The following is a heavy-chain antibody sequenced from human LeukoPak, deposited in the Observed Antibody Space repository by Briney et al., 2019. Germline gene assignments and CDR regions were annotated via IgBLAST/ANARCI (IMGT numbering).Heavy chain of an antibody. CDR1: GYTFTSYY. Sequence: GASVKVSCKASGYTFTSYYMHWVRQAPGQGLEWMGGIIPIFGTANYAQKFQGRVTITTDESTSTAYMELSSLRSEDTAVYYCARSEGYCSGGSCYANWFDPWGQGTLVTVSS. D-gene: IGHD2-15*01. V-gene: IGHV1-69*05. CDR2: IIPIFGTA. J-gene: IGHJ5*02. CDR3: ARSEGYCSGGSCYANWFDP.